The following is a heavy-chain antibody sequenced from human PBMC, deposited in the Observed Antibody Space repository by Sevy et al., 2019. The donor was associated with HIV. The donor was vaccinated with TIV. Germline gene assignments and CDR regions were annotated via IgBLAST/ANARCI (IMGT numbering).Heavy chain of an antibody. CDR3: ARAQQVTMLVVIGGLYFDF. D-gene: IGHD3-22*01. V-gene: IGHV3-7*01. Sequence: GGSLRLSCAASGFTFSSYWMTWVRQAPGKGLEWVAHIKQDMSEKYYADSVKGRLTISRDNARNSLYLQMESLRAEDTAVYYCARAQQVTMLVVIGGLYFDFWGQGTLVTVSS. CDR2: IKQDMSEK. J-gene: IGHJ4*02. CDR1: GFTFSSYW.